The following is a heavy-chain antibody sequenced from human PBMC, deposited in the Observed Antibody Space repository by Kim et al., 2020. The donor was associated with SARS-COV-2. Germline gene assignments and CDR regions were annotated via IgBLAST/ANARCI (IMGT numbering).Heavy chain of an antibody. CDR2: IKSRTDGETT. D-gene: IGHD2-8*02. CDR1: GFSFSGAW. J-gene: IGHJ4*02. CDR3: AIETSRTGNYWDY. Sequence: GGSLRLSCTVSGFSFSGAWMSWVRRAPGKGLEWVARIKSRTDGETTDYAAPVKGRVAISRDDSKDTLFLQMNSLKTEDTAVYYCAIETSRTGNYWDYWGQGTMVTVSS. V-gene: IGHV3-15*01.